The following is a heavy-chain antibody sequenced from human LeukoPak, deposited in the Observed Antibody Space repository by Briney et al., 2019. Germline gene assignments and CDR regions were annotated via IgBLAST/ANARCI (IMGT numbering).Heavy chain of an antibody. D-gene: IGHD6-19*01. Sequence: GGSLRLSCAASGFIFSSYWMHWVRQAPGKGLVWVSRINSDGSSTSYADSVKGRFTISRDNSKNTLYLQMNSLRAEDTAVYYCAKVVSSGWYGGDYWGQGTLVTVSS. J-gene: IGHJ4*02. CDR2: INSDGSST. CDR3: AKVVSSGWYGGDY. CDR1: GFIFSSYW. V-gene: IGHV3-74*01.